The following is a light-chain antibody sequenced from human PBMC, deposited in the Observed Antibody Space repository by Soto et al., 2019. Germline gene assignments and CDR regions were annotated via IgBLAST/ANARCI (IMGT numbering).Light chain of an antibody. Sequence: DTQMTQSPSTLSASVGDRVTITCRASETISTWLAWYQQKPGQAPKLLIYSSSFLESGVPSRFSGSGSGTEFTLTISSLQPDVFATFYCLQYNDYSWTFGQGTKGQSK. V-gene: IGKV1-5*01. CDR3: LQYNDYSWT. J-gene: IGKJ1*01. CDR1: ETISTW. CDR2: SSS.